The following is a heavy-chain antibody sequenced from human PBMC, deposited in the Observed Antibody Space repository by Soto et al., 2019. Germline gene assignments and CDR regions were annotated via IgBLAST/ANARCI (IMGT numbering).Heavy chain of an antibody. CDR2: ISYDGSNK. V-gene: IGHV3-30*18. J-gene: IGHJ4*02. Sequence: QVQLVESGGGVVQPGRSLRLSCAASGFTFSSYGMHWVRQAPGKGLEWVAVISYDGSNKYYADSVKGRFTISRDNSKNTLYLPMNSLRAEDTAVYYCAKDPSAWELLPTSFDYWGQGTLVTVSS. D-gene: IGHD1-26*01. CDR1: GFTFSSYG. CDR3: AKDPSAWELLPTSFDY.